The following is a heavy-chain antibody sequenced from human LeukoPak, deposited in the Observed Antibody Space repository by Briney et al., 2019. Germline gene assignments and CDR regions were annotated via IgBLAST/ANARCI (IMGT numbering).Heavy chain of an antibody. V-gene: IGHV3-23*01. CDR2: ISGSGGST. J-gene: IGHJ4*02. CDR1: GFTFSSYA. D-gene: IGHD2-15*01. CDR3: ARPELPGWSVLFDF. Sequence: GRSLRLSCAASGFTFSSYAMHWVRQAPGKGLEWVSAISGSGGSTYYADSVKGRFTISRDNSKNTLYLQMNSLRADDTAAYYCARPELPGWSVLFDFWGQGTLVTVSS.